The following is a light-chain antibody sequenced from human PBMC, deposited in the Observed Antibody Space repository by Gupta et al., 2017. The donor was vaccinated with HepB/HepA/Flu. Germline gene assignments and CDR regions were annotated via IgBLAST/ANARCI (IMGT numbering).Light chain of an antibody. CDR1: QSVSSY. CDR2: DAS. J-gene: IGKJ5*01. CDR3: QQRSNWAIT. V-gene: IGKV3-11*01. Sequence: EIVFTQSPATLSLSPGERATLSCRASQSVSSYLAWYQQKPGQAPRLLIYDASNRATGIPARFSGSGSGTDFTLTIRSLEPEDFAVYYCQQRSNWAITFGQGTRLDIK.